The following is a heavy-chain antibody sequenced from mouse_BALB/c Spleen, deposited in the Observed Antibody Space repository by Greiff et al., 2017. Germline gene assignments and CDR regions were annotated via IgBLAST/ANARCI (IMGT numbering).Heavy chain of an antibody. J-gene: IGHJ2*01. D-gene: IGHD1-1*01. CDR3: VSEYYGSRTFDY. Sequence: EVMLVESGGGLVQPKGSLKLSCAASGFTFNTYAMNWVRQAPGKGLEWVARIRSKSNNYATYYAESVKDRFTISRDDSQSMLYLQMNNLKTEDTAMYYCVSEYYGSRTFDYWGQGTTRTGSS. CDR1: GFTFNTYA. CDR2: IRSKSNNYAT. V-gene: IGHV10-1*02.